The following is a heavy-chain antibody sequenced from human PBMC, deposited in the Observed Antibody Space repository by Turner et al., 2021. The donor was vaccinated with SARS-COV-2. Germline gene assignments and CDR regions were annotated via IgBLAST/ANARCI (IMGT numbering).Heavy chain of an antibody. CDR3: AKQQGRYCSGGSCLTGYFQH. CDR1: GFTFGGYG. CDR2: ISYDGSNK. V-gene: IGHV3-30*18. D-gene: IGHD2-15*01. Sequence: VQLVASGGVVVQPGGSLTLSWAASGFTFGGYGMHWVRQAPGKGREWVGIISYDGSNKYYADSVKGRFTISRDNSKTALYLQMHSLRAEDTAVYYYAKQQGRYCSGGSCLTGYFQHWGQGTLVTVSS. J-gene: IGHJ1*01.